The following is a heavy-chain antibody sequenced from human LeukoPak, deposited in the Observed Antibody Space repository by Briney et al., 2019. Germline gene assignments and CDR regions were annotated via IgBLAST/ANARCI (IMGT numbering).Heavy chain of an antibody. V-gene: IGHV4-34*01. CDR1: GGSFSGYY. CDR2: INHSGST. J-gene: IGHJ4*02. D-gene: IGHD3-22*01. Sequence: SETLSLTCAVYGGSFSGYYWSWIRQPPGRGLEWIGEINHSGSTNYNRSLKSRVTISVDTSKNQFSLKLSSVTAADTAVYYCARGQYSSGYSDYWGQGTLVTVSS. CDR3: ARGQYSSGYSDY.